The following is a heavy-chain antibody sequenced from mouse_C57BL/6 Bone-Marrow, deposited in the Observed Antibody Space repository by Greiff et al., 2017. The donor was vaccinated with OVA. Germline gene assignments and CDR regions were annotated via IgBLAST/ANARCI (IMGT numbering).Heavy chain of an antibody. D-gene: IGHD4-1*01. Sequence: QVQLQQPGAELVMPGASVKLSCKASGYTFTSYWMHWVKQRPGQGLEWIGEIAPSDSYTNYTQKFKGKSTLTGDKSSSTAYMQRSSLTSEDSAVYYGARSGARDYWGQGTSVTVSS. CDR1: GYTFTSYW. J-gene: IGHJ4*01. V-gene: IGHV1-69*01. CDR2: IAPSDSYT. CDR3: ARSGARDY.